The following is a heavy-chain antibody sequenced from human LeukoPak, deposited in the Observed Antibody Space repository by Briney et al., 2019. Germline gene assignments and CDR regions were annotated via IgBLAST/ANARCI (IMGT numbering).Heavy chain of an antibody. Sequence: ASVKVSCKASGYTFTSYGISWVRQAPGQGLEWMGWISADNGNTKYAQKLQGRVTMTRDTSTRQAYMELSSPRSDATAVYYCLKARDAIRYCSGGSCQPDDYFDYWGQGTLVTVSS. V-gene: IGHV1-18*01. CDR3: LKARDAIRYCSGGSCQPDDYFDY. D-gene: IGHD2-15*01. CDR2: ISADNGNT. CDR1: GYTFTSYG. J-gene: IGHJ4*02.